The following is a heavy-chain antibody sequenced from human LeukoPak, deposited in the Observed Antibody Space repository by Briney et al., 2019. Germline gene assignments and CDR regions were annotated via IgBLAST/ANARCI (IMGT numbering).Heavy chain of an antibody. CDR1: GGSISSGSYY. V-gene: IGHV4-61*02. D-gene: IGHD2-21*02. CDR3: AKVKEGNGDYFYYYYYMDV. CDR2: IYTSGNT. Sequence: PSETLSLTCTVSGGSISSGSYYWNWIRQPAGKGLEWIGRIYTSGNTNYNPSLKSRVTISVDTSKNQFSLKLSSVTAADTAVYYCAKVKEGNGDYFYYYYYMDVWGKGTTVTISS. J-gene: IGHJ6*03.